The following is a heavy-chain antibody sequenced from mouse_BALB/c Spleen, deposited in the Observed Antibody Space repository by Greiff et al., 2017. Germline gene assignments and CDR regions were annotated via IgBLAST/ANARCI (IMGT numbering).Heavy chain of an antibody. CDR3: TISDTTVVAGDYAMDY. CDR2: INPSNGGT. Sequence: QVQLKQPGAELVKPGASVKLSCKASGYTFTSYWMHWVKLRPGQGFEWIGEINPSNGGTNYNEKFKRKATLTVDKSSSTAYMQLSSLTSEDSAVYYCTISDTTVVAGDYAMDYWGQGTSVTVSS. CDR1: GYTFTSYW. J-gene: IGHJ4*01. D-gene: IGHD1-1*01. V-gene: IGHV1S16*01.